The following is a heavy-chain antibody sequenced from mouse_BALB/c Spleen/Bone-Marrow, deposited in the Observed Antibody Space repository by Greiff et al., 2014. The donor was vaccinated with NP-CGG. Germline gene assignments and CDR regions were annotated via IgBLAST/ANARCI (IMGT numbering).Heavy chain of an antibody. CDR2: INPSNGRT. D-gene: IGHD2-1*01. J-gene: IGHJ4*01. Sequence: QVQLKESGDELVKPGASVKLSCMASGFTFTSYWIHWVKQRPGQGPEWIGEINPSNGRTNYNEKFERKATLTEDKSSSTAYMQLSSLTSEDSAVYYCARDGNYRYARDYWGQGTSVTVSS. CDR1: GFTFTSYW. CDR3: ARDGNYRYARDY. V-gene: IGHV1S81*02.